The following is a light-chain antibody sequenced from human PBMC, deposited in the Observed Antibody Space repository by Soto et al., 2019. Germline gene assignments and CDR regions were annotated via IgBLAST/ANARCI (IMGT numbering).Light chain of an antibody. V-gene: IGLV2-14*01. CDR2: EVS. Sequence: QSVLTQPASVSLSPGQSITISCTGTSSDIGNYDFVSLYQQVPGTAPKAMIYEVSSRPSGVSNRFSGSKSGNTASLTISGLQAEDEAYYYCSSYTTSTSFILFGGGTKVTVL. CDR3: SSYTTSTSFIL. CDR1: SSDIGNYDF. J-gene: IGLJ2*01.